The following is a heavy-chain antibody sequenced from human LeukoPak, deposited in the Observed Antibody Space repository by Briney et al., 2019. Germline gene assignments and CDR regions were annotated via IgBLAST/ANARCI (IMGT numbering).Heavy chain of an antibody. CDR1: GGSISSYY. CDR2: IYTSGST. D-gene: IGHD4-17*01. CDR3: ARDSIFYGDYGWFDP. J-gene: IGHJ5*02. V-gene: IGHV4-4*07. Sequence: PSETLSLTCTVSGGSISSYYWSWIRQPAGKGLEWIGRIYTSGSTNYNPSLKSRVTMSVDTSKNQFSLKLSSVTAADTAVYYCARDSIFYGDYGWFDPWGQETLVTVSS.